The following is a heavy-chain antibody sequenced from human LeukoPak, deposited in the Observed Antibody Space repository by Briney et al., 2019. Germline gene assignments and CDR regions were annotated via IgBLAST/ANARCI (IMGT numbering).Heavy chain of an antibody. V-gene: IGHV4-39*07. CDR2: IYYSGST. Sequence: SETPSLTCTVSGGSISSSSYYWGWIRQPPGKGLEWIGSIYYSGSTYYNPSLKSRVTISVDTSKNQFSLKLSSVTAADTAVYYCARDSNFVDRYYGSGSYADYWGQGTLVTVSS. CDR3: ARDSNFVDRYYGSGSYADY. CDR1: GGSISSSSYY. D-gene: IGHD3-10*01. J-gene: IGHJ4*02.